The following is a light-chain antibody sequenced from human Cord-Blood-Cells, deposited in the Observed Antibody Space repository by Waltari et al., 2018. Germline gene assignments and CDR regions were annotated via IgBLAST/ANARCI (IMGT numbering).Light chain of an antibody. V-gene: IGLV2-11*01. CDR2: DVS. CDR3: CSYAGSYTWV. Sequence: QSALTQPRSVSGSPGQSVTIPCTGTSSAVGGYNYVSWYQQHPGKAPKLKIYDVSKRAPGDPDRCSGAQSGNTASLPGSGVQAEDEADYYCCSYAGSYTWVFGGGTKLTVL. CDR1: SSAVGGYNY. J-gene: IGLJ3*02.